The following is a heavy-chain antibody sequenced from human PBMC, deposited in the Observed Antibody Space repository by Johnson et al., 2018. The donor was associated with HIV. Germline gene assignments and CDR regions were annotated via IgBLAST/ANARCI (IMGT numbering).Heavy chain of an antibody. V-gene: IGHV3-66*02. CDR3: VIVGATLDI. Sequence: EQLVESGGGLVKPGKSLRLSCEASGFNFNHAWMSWVRQAPGKGLEWVSVIYSGGSTYYADSVKGRFTISRDNSKNTLYLQMNSLRAEDTAVYYCVIVGATLDIWGQGTMVTVSS. D-gene: IGHD1-26*01. CDR2: IYSGGST. CDR1: GFNFNHAW. J-gene: IGHJ3*02.